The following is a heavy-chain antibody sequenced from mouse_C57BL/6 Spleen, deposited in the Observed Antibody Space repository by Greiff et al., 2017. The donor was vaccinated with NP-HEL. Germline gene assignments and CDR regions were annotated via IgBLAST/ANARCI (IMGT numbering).Heavy chain of an antibody. CDR2: IDPETGGT. V-gene: IGHV1-15*01. Sequence: VKLMESGAELVRPGASVTLSCKASGYTFTDYEMHWVKQTPVHGLEWIGAIDPETGGTAYNQKFKGKAILTADKSSSTAYMELRSLTSEDSAVYYCTRWRLPSAMDYWGQGTSVTVSS. D-gene: IGHD2-4*01. CDR3: TRWRLPSAMDY. J-gene: IGHJ4*01. CDR1: GYTFTDYE.